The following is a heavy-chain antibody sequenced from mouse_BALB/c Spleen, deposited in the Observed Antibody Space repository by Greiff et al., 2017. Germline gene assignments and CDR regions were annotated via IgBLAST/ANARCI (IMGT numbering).Heavy chain of an antibody. D-gene: IGHD1-1*01. J-gene: IGHJ4*01. CDR2: INPYNDGT. CDR3: ARSGDYGSLYAMDY. CDR1: GYTFTSYV. Sequence: VQLKESGPELVKPGASVKMSCKASGYTFTSYVMHWVKQKPGQGLEWIGYINPYNDGTKYNEKFKGKATLTSDKSSSTAYMELSSLTSEDSAVYYCARSGDYGSLYAMDYWGQGTSVTVSS. V-gene: IGHV1-14*01.